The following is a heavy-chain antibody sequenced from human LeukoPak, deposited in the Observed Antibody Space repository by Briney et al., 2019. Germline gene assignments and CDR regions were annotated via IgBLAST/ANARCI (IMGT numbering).Heavy chain of an antibody. CDR3: ARQEYCSGASCYTWFDP. CDR2: IYPADSDI. D-gene: IGHD2-15*01. Sequence: GESLQIPCKGLGYNINNYWIAWVRQMPGKGLEWMGIIYPADSDIRYSPSFQGQVTISADKSISTAYLQWNSLKASDTAMYYCARQEYCSGASCYTWFDPWGQGTLVTVSS. V-gene: IGHV5-51*01. CDR1: GYNINNYW. J-gene: IGHJ5*02.